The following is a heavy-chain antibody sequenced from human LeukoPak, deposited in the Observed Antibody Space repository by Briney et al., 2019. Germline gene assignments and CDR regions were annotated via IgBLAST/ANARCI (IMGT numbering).Heavy chain of an antibody. D-gene: IGHD2-2*01. CDR3: ARVGYCSSTSCWNYFDY. CDR1: GGSISSGSYY. Sequence: SEALSLTCTVSGGSISSGSYYWSWIRQPAGKGLEWIGRIYTSGSTNYNPSLKSRVTMSVDTSKNQFSLKLSSVTAADTAVYYCARVGYCSSTSCWNYFDYWGQGTLVTVSS. V-gene: IGHV4-61*02. J-gene: IGHJ4*02. CDR2: IYTSGST.